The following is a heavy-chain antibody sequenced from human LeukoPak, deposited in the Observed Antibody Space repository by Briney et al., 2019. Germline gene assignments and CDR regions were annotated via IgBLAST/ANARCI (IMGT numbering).Heavy chain of an antibody. CDR2: INHSGST. CDR3: ARGGLSTVTNQPFDY. J-gene: IGHJ4*02. V-gene: IGHV4-34*01. CDR1: GGSISSYY. Sequence: PSETLSLTCTVSGGSISSYYWSWIRQPPGKGLEWIGEINHSGSTNYNPSLKSRVTISVDTSKNQFSLKLSSVTAADTAVYYCARGGLSTVTNQPFDYWGQGTLVTVSS. D-gene: IGHD4-17*01.